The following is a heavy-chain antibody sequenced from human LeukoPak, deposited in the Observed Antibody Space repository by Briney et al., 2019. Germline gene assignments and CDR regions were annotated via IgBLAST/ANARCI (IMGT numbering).Heavy chain of an antibody. CDR2: INAGNGNT. CDR3: ARDKGAVRHYGMDV. CDR1: GYTFTSYA. D-gene: IGHD1-26*01. Sequence: ASVKVSCKASGYTFTSYAMHWVRQAPGQRLEWMGWINAGNGNTKYSQKFQGRVTITRDTSASTAYMELSSLRSEDTAVYYCARDKGAVRHYGMDVWGQGTTVTVSS. V-gene: IGHV1-3*01. J-gene: IGHJ6*02.